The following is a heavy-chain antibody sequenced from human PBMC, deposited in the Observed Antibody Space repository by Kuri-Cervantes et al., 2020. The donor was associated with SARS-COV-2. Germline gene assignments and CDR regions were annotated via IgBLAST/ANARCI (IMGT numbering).Heavy chain of an antibody. CDR3: ARARVGYCSGGSCYSLSY. D-gene: IGHD2-15*01. V-gene: IGHV3-23*01. CDR1: GFTFSSYA. Sequence: GESLKISCAASGFTFSSYAMSWVRQAPGKGLDWVSAISGSGGSTYYADSVKGRFTISRDNSKNTLYLQMNSLRAEDTAVYYCARARVGYCSGGSCYSLSYWGQGTLVTVSS. J-gene: IGHJ4*02. CDR2: ISGSGGST.